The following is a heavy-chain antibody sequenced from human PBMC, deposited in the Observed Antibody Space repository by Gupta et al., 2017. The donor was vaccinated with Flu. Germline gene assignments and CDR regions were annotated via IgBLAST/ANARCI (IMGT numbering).Heavy chain of an antibody. Sequence: QVQLVQSGAEVKKPGSSVKVSCKASGGTFSSYAISWVRQAPGQGLEWMGGIIPIFVTTNYYQKFQRRVTITADKTTSTAYMVLRSLRSEDTAVYYCAGTSIAARHPTPGYYYYYGMDVWGQGTTVTVSS. CDR1: GGTFSSYA. CDR3: AGTSIAARHPTPGYYYYYGMDV. V-gene: IGHV1-69*06. J-gene: IGHJ6*02. CDR2: IIPIFVTT. D-gene: IGHD6-6*01.